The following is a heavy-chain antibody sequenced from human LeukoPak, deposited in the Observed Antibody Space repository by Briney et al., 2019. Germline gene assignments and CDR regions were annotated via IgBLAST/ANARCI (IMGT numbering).Heavy chain of an antibody. J-gene: IGHJ4*02. CDR2: IYHSGST. CDR1: GGSISSGGYS. CDR3: ARVLGSGSYYRATYDY. V-gene: IGHV4-30-2*01. Sequence: PSETLSLTCAVSGGSISSGGYSWSWIRQPPGKGLEWIGYIYHSGSTYYNPSLKSRVTISVDRSKNQFSLKLSSVTAADTAVYYCARVLGSGSYYRATYDYWGQGTLVTVSS. D-gene: IGHD3-10*01.